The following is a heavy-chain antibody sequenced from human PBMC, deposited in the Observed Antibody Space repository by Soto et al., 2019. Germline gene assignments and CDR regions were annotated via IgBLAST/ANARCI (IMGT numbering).Heavy chain of an antibody. Sequence: PGGSLRLSCAASGFTFTNHWMHWVRQAPGKGLVWVSRINDDGSTTDYADYEKGRLTISRDNAKNTVYLQMNSLRAEDTALYYCARGAYRAYWFDPWGQGTLVTVSS. J-gene: IGHJ5*02. V-gene: IGHV3-74*01. CDR1: GFTFTNHW. D-gene: IGHD2-21*01. CDR3: ARGAYRAYWFDP. CDR2: INDDGSTT.